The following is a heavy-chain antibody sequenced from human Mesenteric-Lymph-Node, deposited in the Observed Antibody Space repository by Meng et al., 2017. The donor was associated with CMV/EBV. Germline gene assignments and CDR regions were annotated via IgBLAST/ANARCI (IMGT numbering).Heavy chain of an antibody. Sequence: GESLKISCAASGFTFSKCAMSWVRQAPGKGLEWVSGISGGGGNTYYAYYANSVKGRFTISRDNSKNTLYLQMNSLRAEDTAVYYCARAPPLLRYAFDIWGQGTMVTVSS. CDR3: ARAPPLLRYAFDI. CDR2: ISGGGGNT. CDR1: GFTFSKCA. J-gene: IGHJ3*02. D-gene: IGHD2-15*01. V-gene: IGHV3-23*01.